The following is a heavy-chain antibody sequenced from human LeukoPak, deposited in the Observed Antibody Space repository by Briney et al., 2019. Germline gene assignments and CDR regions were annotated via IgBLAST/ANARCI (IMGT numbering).Heavy chain of an antibody. CDR1: GYTFTGYY. V-gene: IGHV1-2*02. CDR3: ARDTTRDNWFDP. Sequence: ASVKVSCKASGYTFTGYYMHWVRQAPGQGLEWMGWTNPNSGGTNYAQKFQGRVTMTRDTSIGTAYMELSGLRSDDTAVYYCARDTTRDNWFDPWGQGTLVTVSS. J-gene: IGHJ5*02. D-gene: IGHD1-26*01. CDR2: TNPNSGGT.